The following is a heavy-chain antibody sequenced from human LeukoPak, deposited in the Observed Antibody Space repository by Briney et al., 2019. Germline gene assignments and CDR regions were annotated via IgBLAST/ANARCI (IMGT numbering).Heavy chain of an antibody. V-gene: IGHV4-30-4*08. CDR1: GGSISNGDYY. CDR3: ARPLAAAGTFDY. CDR2: IYYSGRT. D-gene: IGHD6-13*01. J-gene: IGHJ4*02. Sequence: PSQTLSLTCTVSGGSISNGDYYWSWFRQPPGKGLEWIGYIYYSGRTYYSPSLKSRVTISVDTSKNQFSLKLSSVTAADTAVYYCARPLAAAGTFDYWGQGTLVTVSS.